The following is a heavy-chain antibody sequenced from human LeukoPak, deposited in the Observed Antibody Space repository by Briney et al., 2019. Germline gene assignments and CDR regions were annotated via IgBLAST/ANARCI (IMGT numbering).Heavy chain of an antibody. CDR3: ARRTYYYGSGRNPAAYYYYYYYMDV. J-gene: IGHJ6*03. CDR1: GGSISSGNYY. Sequence: SETLSLTCTVSGGSISSGNYYWSWIRQPAGKGLEWIGRIYTSGSTNYNPSLKSRVTISIDTSKNQFSLKLSSVTAADTAVYYCARRTYYYGSGRNPAAYYYYYYYMDVWGKGTTVTISS. D-gene: IGHD3-10*01. V-gene: IGHV4-61*02. CDR2: IYTSGST.